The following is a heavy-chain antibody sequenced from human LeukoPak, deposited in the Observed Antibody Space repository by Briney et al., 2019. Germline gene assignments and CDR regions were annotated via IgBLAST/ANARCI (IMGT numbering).Heavy chain of an antibody. CDR1: GGSITNTNY. CDR3: AREGGPYRPLDY. CDR2: VNLQGST. Sequence: SETLSLTCGVSGGSITNTNYWTWVRQSPGKGLEWIGEVNLQGSTNYNPSLMGRVAISVDTSENHISLQLTSVTAADTAVYYCAREGGPYRPLDYSGQGTLVTVSS. V-gene: IGHV4-4*02. J-gene: IGHJ4*02.